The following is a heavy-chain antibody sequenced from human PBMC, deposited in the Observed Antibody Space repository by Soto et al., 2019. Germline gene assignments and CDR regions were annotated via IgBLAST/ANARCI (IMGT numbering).Heavy chain of an antibody. J-gene: IGHJ6*03. V-gene: IGHV3-64*01. Sequence: GGSLRLSCAASGFTFSSYAMHWVRQAPGKGLEYVSAISSNGGSTYYANSVKGRFTISRDNSKKTLYLQMGSLRAEDMAVYYCARGMELLWFGELSRYYYYYYMDVWGKGTTVTVSS. CDR3: ARGMELLWFGELSRYYYYYYMDV. CDR2: ISSNGGST. CDR1: GFTFSSYA. D-gene: IGHD3-10*01.